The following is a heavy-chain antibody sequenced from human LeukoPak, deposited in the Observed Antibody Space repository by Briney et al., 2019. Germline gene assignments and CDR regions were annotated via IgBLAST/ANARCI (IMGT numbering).Heavy chain of an antibody. CDR1: GFTFTSCA. D-gene: IGHD3-22*01. CDR2: VSGGGINT. V-gene: IGHV3-23*01. J-gene: IGHJ4*02. Sequence: PGGSLRLSCAASGFTFTSCAMSWVRQAPGKGLEWVSGVSGGGINTHYADSVKGRFSISRGNSKNTLYLQMNSLRAEDTGVYYCAKHSSGNLQPFDYWGQGTLVTVSS. CDR3: AKHSSGNLQPFDY.